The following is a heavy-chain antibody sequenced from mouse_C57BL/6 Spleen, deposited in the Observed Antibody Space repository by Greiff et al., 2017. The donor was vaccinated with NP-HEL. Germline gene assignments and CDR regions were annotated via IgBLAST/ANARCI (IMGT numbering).Heavy chain of an antibody. J-gene: IGHJ4*01. V-gene: IGHV1-81*01. D-gene: IGHD4-1*01. CDR1: GYTFTSYG. CDR2: IYPRSGNT. Sequence: QVQLKQSGAELARPGASVKLSCKASGYTFTSYGISWVKQRTGQGLEWIGEIYPRSGNTYYNEKFKGKATLTADKSSSTAYMELRSLTSEDSAVYFCARYWDGNYYAMDYWGQGTSVTVSS. CDR3: ARYWDGNYYAMDY.